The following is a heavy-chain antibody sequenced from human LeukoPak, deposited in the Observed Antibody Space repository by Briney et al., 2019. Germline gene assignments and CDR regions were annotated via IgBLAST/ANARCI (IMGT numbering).Heavy chain of an antibody. CDR2: IYYSGST. J-gene: IGHJ5*02. CDR3: ARDTSYGYFWFDP. CDR1: GGSISSYY. V-gene: IGHV4-59*01. Sequence: PSETLSLTCTVSGGSISSYYWSWIRQPPGKGLEGIGYIYYSGSTNYNPSLKSRVTISVDTSKNQFSLKLSSVTAADTAAYYCARDTSYGYFWFDPWGQGTLVTVSS. D-gene: IGHD5-18*01.